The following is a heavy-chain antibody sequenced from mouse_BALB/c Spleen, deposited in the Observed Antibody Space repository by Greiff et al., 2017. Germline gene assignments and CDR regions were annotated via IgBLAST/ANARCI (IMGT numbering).Heavy chain of an antibody. CDR3: ARSYGNYFYAMDY. Sequence: QVQLKQSAAELARPGASVKMSCKASGYTFTSYTMHWVKQRPGQGLEWIGYINPSSGYTEYNQKFKDKTTLTADKASSTAYMQLSSLTSEDSAVYYCARSYGNYFYAMDYWGQGTSVTVSS. D-gene: IGHD2-1*01. CDR1: GYTFTSYT. CDR2: INPSSGYT. V-gene: IGHV1-4*02. J-gene: IGHJ4*01.